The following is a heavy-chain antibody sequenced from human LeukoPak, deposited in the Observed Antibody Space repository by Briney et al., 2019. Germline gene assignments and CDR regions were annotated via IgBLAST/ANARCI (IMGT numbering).Heavy chain of an antibody. V-gene: IGHV4-39*07. CDR1: GGSISSSSYY. CDR2: IYYSGST. CDR3: ARGPPSVNWFDP. Sequence: PSQTLSLTCTVSGGSISSSSYYWGWIRQPPGKGLEWIGSIYYSGSTNYNPSLKSRVTISVDTSKNQFSLKLSSVTAADTAVYYCARGPPSVNWFDPWGQGTLVTVSS. J-gene: IGHJ5*02.